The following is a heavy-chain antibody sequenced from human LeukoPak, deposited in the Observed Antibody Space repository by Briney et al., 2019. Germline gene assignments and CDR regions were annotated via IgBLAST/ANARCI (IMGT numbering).Heavy chain of an antibody. D-gene: IGHD1-26*01. CDR1: GFTFSTYW. CDR3: ARDKIVGATLLDY. J-gene: IGHJ4*02. V-gene: IGHV3-7*01. Sequence: GGSLRLSCSASGFTFSTYWMSCVRQAPGKGLECVANIKQDGSAKYYVASVKGRFTISRDNAKNSLYLQMNSLRAEDTAVYYCARDKIVGATLLDYWGQGTLATVSS. CDR2: IKQDGSAK.